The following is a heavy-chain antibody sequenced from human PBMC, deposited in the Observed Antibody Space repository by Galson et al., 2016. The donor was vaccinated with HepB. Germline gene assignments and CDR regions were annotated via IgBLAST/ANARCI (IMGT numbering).Heavy chain of an antibody. J-gene: IGHJ6*02. CDR1: GFSLTNSGVC. Sequence: PALVKPTQTLTLTCNFSGFSLTNSGVCVSWVRQPPGKALEWLALIDWEDDKRYSPSLRTRLTISKDTSRNQVVLTMTKVDPVDTATYYCVRSARGMEDYYHYCMDVWGQGTTVTISS. V-gene: IGHV2-70*19. CDR3: VRSARGMEDYYHYCMDV. CDR2: IDWEDDK. D-gene: IGHD3-10*01.